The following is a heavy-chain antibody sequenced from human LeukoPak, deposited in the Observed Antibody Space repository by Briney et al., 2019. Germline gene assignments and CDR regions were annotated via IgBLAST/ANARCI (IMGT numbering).Heavy chain of an antibody. CDR1: GFTFSSYA. V-gene: IGHV3-23*01. CDR2: ISGSGGNT. J-gene: IGHJ4*02. Sequence: GGSLRLSCAASGFTFSSYAMSWVRQAPGKGLEWVSVISGSGGNTYYADSVKGRFTISRDNSKNTLYLQMNSLRAEDTAVYYCAKDRHGDYGSYYFDYWGQGTLVTVSS. D-gene: IGHD4-17*01. CDR3: AKDRHGDYGSYYFDY.